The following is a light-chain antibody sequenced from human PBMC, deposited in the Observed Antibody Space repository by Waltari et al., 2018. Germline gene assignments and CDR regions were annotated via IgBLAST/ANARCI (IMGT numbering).Light chain of an antibody. V-gene: IGLV2-14*03. CDR3: SSYISSSTLEL. Sequence: SPLTQPASASGHPGLPITISCTGTSSDFAAYNPVPWYQQPPGKAPKYMIFDVSIRPSGVSNRFSGSKSGNTASLTSSGLQAEDEADYYCSSYISSSTLELFGGGTSLTVL. CDR1: SSDFAAYNP. CDR2: DVS. J-gene: IGLJ2*01.